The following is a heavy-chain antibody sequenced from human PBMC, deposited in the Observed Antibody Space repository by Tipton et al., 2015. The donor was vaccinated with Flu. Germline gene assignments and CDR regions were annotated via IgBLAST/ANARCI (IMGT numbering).Heavy chain of an antibody. CDR1: GYSFTSYW. D-gene: IGHD6-13*01. CDR2: IYPGDSDT. V-gene: IGHV5-51*01. CDR3: ARHSSSWPNEYYFDY. J-gene: IGHJ4*02. Sequence: QLVQSGAEVKKPGESLKISCKGSGYSFTSYWIGWVRQMPGKGLEWMGIIYPGDSDTRYSPSFQGQVTISADKSISTAYLQWSSLKASDPAMYYCARHSSSWPNEYYFDYWGQGTLVTVSS.